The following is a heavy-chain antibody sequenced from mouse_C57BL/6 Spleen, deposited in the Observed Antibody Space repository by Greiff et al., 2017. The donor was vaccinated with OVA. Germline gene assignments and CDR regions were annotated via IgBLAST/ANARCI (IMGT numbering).Heavy chain of an antibody. V-gene: IGHV1-54*01. J-gene: IGHJ3*01. D-gene: IGHD2-4*01. CDR1: GYAFTNYL. CDR2: INPGSGGT. Sequence: QVQLQQSGAELVRPGTSVKVSCKASGYAFTNYLIEWVKQRPGQGLEWIGVINPGSGGTNYNEKFKGKATLTADKSSSTAYMQLSSLTSEDSAVYFCARPYDYDAWFAYWGQGTLVTVSA. CDR3: ARPYDYDAWFAY.